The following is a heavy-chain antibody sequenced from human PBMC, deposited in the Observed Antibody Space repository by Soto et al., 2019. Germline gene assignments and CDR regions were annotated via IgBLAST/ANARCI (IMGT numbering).Heavy chain of an antibody. D-gene: IGHD1-26*01. V-gene: IGHV3-30*04. CDR1: GFTFSAYT. CDR3: SRDGYSGRSDGFDI. J-gene: IGHJ3*02. CDR2: ISYDGKNE. Sequence: QGQLVESGGGVVQPGRSLRLSCAASGFTFSAYTMHWVRQPPGKGLEWVAVISYDGKNEYYTDPVKGRFTVSRDNSKSTLYLQMNSLKSEETAIYYCSRDGYSGRSDGFDIWGQGTMVSVAS.